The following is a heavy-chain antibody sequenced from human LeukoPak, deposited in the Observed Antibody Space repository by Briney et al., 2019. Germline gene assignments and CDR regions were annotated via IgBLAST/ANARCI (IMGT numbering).Heavy chain of an antibody. Sequence: SETLSLTCTVSGGSINSYYWSWIRQPPGKGLEWIGYIYYSGSTNYNPSLKSRVTISVDTSKNQFSLKLSSVTAADTAVYYCARLFSSGYSRRFDPWGQGTLVTVSS. CDR1: GGSINSYY. CDR3: ARLFSSGYSRRFDP. CDR2: IYYSGST. V-gene: IGHV4-59*08. D-gene: IGHD3-22*01. J-gene: IGHJ5*02.